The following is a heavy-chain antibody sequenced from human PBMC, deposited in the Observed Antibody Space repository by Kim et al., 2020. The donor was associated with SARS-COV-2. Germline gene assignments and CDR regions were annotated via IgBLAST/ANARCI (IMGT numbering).Heavy chain of an antibody. V-gene: IGHV7-4-1*02. CDR2: INTNTEKA. CDR1: GHTFSSYA. D-gene: IGHD3-16*02. Sequence: ASVKVSCKASGHTFSSYAMNWVRQVPGQGLEWMGWINTNTEKATYAQGFTGRFVFSLDTSVSTTYLQISSLKPEDTAVYYCASSMLYGVISAFDLWGQGTMVTVSS. J-gene: IGHJ3*01. CDR3: ASSMLYGVISAFDL.